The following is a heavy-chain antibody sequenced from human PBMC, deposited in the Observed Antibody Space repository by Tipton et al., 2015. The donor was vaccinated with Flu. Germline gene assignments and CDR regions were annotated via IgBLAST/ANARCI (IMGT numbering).Heavy chain of an antibody. V-gene: IGHV4-38-2*02. Sequence: TLSLTCAVSGYSISSDHYWGWIRQPPGKGLEWIGSISHTGTTNYNPSLRSRVTISVDTSKNQFSLRLTSVTAADTAVYYCARDRWEYASGFDPWGQGTPVTVSP. CDR3: ARDRWEYASGFDP. CDR1: GYSISSDHY. CDR2: ISHTGTT. J-gene: IGHJ5*02. D-gene: IGHD6-19*01.